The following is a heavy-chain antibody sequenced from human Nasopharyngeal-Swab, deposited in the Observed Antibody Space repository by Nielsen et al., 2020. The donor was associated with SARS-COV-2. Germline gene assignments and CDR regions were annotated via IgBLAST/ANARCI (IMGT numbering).Heavy chain of an antibody. J-gene: IGHJ6*02. V-gene: IGHV3-23*01. D-gene: IGHD5-12*01. CDR1: GFTFSSYA. CDR2: ISGSDYTT. Sequence: GESLKISCAASGFTFSSYAISWVRQAPGKGLKWVSVISGSDYTTYYADSVKGRFTVSRDNSKNTVSLQMNSLRVEDTAMYYCAKDRDSGDDSDDYYHYYGMDVWGQGTTVTVSS. CDR3: AKDRDSGDDSDDYYHYYGMDV.